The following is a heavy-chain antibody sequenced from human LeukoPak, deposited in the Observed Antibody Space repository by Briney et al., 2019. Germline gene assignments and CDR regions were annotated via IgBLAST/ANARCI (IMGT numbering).Heavy chain of an antibody. CDR1: GFTLSRYA. CDR2: ISRNGYTT. D-gene: IGHD6-19*01. Sequence: PGGSLRLSCVASGFTLSRYAMGWVRQGPGKGLEWVSTISRNGYTTDYTESVKGRFTISRDNSKNTLFLQMNSLRADDTALYFCAPLAVAGRGFVYWGQGTLVTVSS. V-gene: IGHV3-23*01. CDR3: APLAVAGRGFVY. J-gene: IGHJ4*02.